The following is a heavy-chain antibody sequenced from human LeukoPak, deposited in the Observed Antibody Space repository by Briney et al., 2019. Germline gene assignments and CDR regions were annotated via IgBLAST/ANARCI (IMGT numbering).Heavy chain of an antibody. CDR3: ASALYYFYMDV. CDR1: GGSVSSGGYY. V-gene: IGHV4-31*03. J-gene: IGHJ6*03. Sequence: SETLSLTCTVSGGSVSSGGYYWSWVRRHPGKGLEWIGYIYYSGSTYYNPSLKSRVTISLDTSKNHFSLTLSSVTAADTAVYYCASALYYFYMDVWGKGTTVTVSS. CDR2: IYYSGST.